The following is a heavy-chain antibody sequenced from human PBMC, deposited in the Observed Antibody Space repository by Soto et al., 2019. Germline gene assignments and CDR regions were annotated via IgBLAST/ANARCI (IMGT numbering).Heavy chain of an antibody. CDR1: ADSISSGDFH. CDR3: ARKSWQTNDFDN. Sequence: PXETLSIPLNVSADSISSGDFHSSWIRRHPGKGLEWIGHISYSGSTYYKPSLESRVTRSVDTSNNQFSLRLSSVTAADTAVYYCARKSWQTNDFDNWGQGALVTVSS. V-gene: IGHV4-31*02. D-gene: IGHD3-10*01. J-gene: IGHJ4*02. CDR2: ISYSGST.